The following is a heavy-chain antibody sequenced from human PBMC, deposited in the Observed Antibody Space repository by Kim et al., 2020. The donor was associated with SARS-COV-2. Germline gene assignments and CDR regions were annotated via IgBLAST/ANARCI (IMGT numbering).Heavy chain of an antibody. Sequence: GGSLRLSCAASGFTFSNYWMTWVRQAPGKGLEWVANIKPDGSEESYVDSVKGRFTISRDNAKNSLGLQMNSLRAEDTAVYYCARPGSGLTYFDFWGQGTL. CDR2: IKPDGSEE. J-gene: IGHJ4*02. CDR3: ARPGSGLTYFDF. D-gene: IGHD1-26*01. V-gene: IGHV3-7*03. CDR1: GFTFSNYW.